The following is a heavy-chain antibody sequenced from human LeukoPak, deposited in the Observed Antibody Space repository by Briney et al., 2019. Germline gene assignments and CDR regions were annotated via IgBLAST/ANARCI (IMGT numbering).Heavy chain of an antibody. V-gene: IGHV4-34*01. CDR2: INHSGST. J-gene: IGHJ5*02. CDR3: ARAHYDFWSGYLNWFDP. Sequence: PSETLSLTCAVYGGSFSGYYWSWIRQPPGKGLEWIGEINHSGSTNYNPSLKSRVTISVDTSKNQFSPKLSSVTAADTAVYYCARAHYDFWSGYLNWFDPWGQGTLVTVSS. CDR1: GGSFSGYY. D-gene: IGHD3-3*01.